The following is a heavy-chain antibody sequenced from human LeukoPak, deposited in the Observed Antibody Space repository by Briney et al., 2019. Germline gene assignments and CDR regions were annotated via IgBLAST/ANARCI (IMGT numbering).Heavy chain of an antibody. V-gene: IGHV3-7*04. CDR1: GLSLSNYW. D-gene: IGHD3-10*01. J-gene: IGHJ4*02. Sequence: GGSLRLPCAASGLSLSNYWMSWVRQVPGKGLEWVANIKQDGGEKYYVDSVKGRFTISRDNAKNSLYLQLNSLRAEDTAVYYCARVDSGTSGSFDYWGQGTLVTVSS. CDR3: ARVDSGTSGSFDY. CDR2: IKQDGGEK.